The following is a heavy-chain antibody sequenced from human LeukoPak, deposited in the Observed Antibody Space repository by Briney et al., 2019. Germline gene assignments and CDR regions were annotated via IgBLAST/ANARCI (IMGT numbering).Heavy chain of an antibody. Sequence: GGSLRLSCAASGFTFSSYWMSWVRQAPGKGLEWVSSIDSSGLSTFCVASLRGRFTISRDNAKNSLYLQMNSLRAEDTAVYHCVRGDRRDFWGQGTLVTVSS. D-gene: IGHD3-16*01. V-gene: IGHV3-21*01. CDR1: GFTFSSYW. CDR2: IDSSGLST. CDR3: VRGDRRDF. J-gene: IGHJ4*02.